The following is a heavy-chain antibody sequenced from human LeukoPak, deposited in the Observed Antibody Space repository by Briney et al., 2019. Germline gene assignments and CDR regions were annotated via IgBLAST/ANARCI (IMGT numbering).Heavy chain of an antibody. V-gene: IGHV3-21*01. CDR1: GFTFSGYS. D-gene: IGHD6-13*01. CDR2: ISTTSDYI. J-gene: IGHJ4*02. Sequence: GGSLRLSCAASGFTFSGYSMNWVRQAPGKGLEWVSSISTTSDYIHYADSLKGRVAISRDNAKNSLYLQMNSLRAEDAAVYYCARGGIYSQGFDYWGQGSLVTVSS. CDR3: ARGGIYSQGFDY.